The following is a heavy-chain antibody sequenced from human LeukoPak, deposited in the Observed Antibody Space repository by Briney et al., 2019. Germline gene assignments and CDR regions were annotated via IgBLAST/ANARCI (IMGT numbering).Heavy chain of an antibody. Sequence: PGGSLRLSCAVAGFTLSNYWMSWVRQAPGKGLEWVANIRQDGNEKYYVDSVKGRFTISRDNHKNSLYLQMNSLRAEDTAIYYCARLRAAQTYDCWGQGTLVTVSS. J-gene: IGHJ4*02. CDR2: IRQDGNEK. V-gene: IGHV3-7*04. D-gene: IGHD6-13*01. CDR1: GFTLSNYW. CDR3: ARLRAAQTYDC.